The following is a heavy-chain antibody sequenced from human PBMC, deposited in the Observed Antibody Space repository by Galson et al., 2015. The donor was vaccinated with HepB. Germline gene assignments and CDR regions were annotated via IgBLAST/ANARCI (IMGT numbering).Heavy chain of an antibody. D-gene: IGHD2-2*01. Sequence: SVKVSCKASGFTFTSSAVQWVRQARGQRLEWIGWIVVGSGNTNYAQKFQERVTITRDMSTSTAYMELSSLRSEDTAVYYCAALNCSSTSCYDYYGIDVWGQGTTVTVSS. CDR3: AALNCSSTSCYDYYGIDV. J-gene: IGHJ6*02. CDR2: IVVGSGNT. CDR1: GFTFTSSA. V-gene: IGHV1-58*01.